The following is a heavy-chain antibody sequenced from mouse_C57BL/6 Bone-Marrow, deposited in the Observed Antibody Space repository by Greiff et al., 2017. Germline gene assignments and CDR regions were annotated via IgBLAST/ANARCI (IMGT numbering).Heavy chain of an antibody. D-gene: IGHD1-1*01. CDR3: ARRDSYYYGSSPWFAY. Sequence: VQLQQSGPGLVQPSQSLSITCTVSGFSLTSYGVHWVRQSPGKGLEWLGVIWSGGSTDYNAAFISRLSISKDNSKSQVFFKMNSLQADDTAIYYCARRDSYYYGSSPWFAYWGQGTLVTVSA. J-gene: IGHJ3*01. CDR1: GFSLTSYG. CDR2: IWSGGST. V-gene: IGHV2-2*01.